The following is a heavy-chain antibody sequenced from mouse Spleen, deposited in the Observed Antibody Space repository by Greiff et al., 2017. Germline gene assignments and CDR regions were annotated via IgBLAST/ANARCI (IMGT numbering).Heavy chain of an antibody. V-gene: IGHV1-9*01. CDR2: ILPGSGST. J-gene: IGHJ2*01. Sequence: VKVVESGAELMKPGASVKISCKATGYTFSSYWIEWVKQRPGHGLEWIGEILPGSGSTNYNEKFKSKATLTVDTSSSTAYMQLSSLTSEDSAVYYCARENWDVDYWGQGTTLTVSS. CDR1: GYTFSSYW. D-gene: IGHD4-1*01. CDR3: ARENWDVDY.